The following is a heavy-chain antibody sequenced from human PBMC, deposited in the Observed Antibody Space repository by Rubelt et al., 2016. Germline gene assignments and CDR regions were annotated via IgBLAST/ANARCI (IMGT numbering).Heavy chain of an antibody. CDR2: FYHSGST. CDR3: ARERDIFASFDN. V-gene: IGHV4-38-2*02. D-gene: IGHD3-9*01. J-gene: IGHJ4*02. Sequence: QVQLQQWGAGLLKPSETLSLTCAVSAYPISSGYYWGWIRQSPEKGLEWIGSFYHSGSTYYNPSLKSRVTISGDTSKNQFSLQLTSGTAADTAVYYGARERDIFASFDNWGQGILVTVSS. CDR1: AYPISSGYY.